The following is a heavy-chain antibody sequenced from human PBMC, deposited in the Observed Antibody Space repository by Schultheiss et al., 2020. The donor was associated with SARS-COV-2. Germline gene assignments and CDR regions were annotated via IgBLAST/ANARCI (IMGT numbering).Heavy chain of an antibody. V-gene: IGHV3-21*01. CDR3: ARTYYYDSSGYYEDAFDI. J-gene: IGHJ3*02. CDR1: GFTFSSYS. CDR2: ISSSSSYI. Sequence: GGSLRLSCAASGFTFSSYSMNWVRQAPGKGLEWVSSISSSSSYIYYADSVKGRFTISRDNAKNSLYLQMNSLRAEDTAVYYCARTYYYDSSGYYEDAFDIWGQGTMVTVSS. D-gene: IGHD3-22*01.